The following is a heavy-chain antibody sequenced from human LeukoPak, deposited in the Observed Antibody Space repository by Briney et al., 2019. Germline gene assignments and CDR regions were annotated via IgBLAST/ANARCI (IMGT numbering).Heavy chain of an antibody. CDR3: AKIASGLRGGVDY. CDR2: ISGSGGST. Sequence: GGSLRLSCAASGFTLSSYAMSWVRQAPGKGLDWVSGISGSGGSTYYADSVKGRFTISRDNSKNTLNLQMNSLRAEDTAVYYCAKIASGLRGGVDYWGQGTLVTVSS. V-gene: IGHV3-23*01. D-gene: IGHD4-17*01. CDR1: GFTLSSYA. J-gene: IGHJ4*02.